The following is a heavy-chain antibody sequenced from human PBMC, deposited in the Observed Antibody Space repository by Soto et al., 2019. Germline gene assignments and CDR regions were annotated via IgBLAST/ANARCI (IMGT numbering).Heavy chain of an antibody. D-gene: IGHD4-17*01. J-gene: IGHJ3*02. CDR1: GYTFTSYG. CDR2: ISAYNGNT. Sequence: ASVKVSCKASGYTFTSYGISWVRQAPGQGLEWMGWISAYNGNTNYAQKLQGRVTMTTDTSTSTAYMELRSLRSDDMAVYYCARGPDYGDSKLVAFDIWGQGTMVTVSS. CDR3: ARGPDYGDSKLVAFDI. V-gene: IGHV1-18*03.